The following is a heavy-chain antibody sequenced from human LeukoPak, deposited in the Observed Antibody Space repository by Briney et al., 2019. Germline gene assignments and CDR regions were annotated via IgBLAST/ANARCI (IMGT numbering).Heavy chain of an antibody. CDR2: IYCSGST. J-gene: IGHJ3*02. CDR1: GGSMSIYY. CDR3: ARHGAGGAFEI. Sequence: SETLSLTCNVSGGSMSIYYWSWIRQPPGKGLEWIGYIYCSGSTKYNASLKSRVTISVDTSKKQFSLNLLSVTAADTAVYYCARHGAGGAFEIWGQGTMVTVSS. V-gene: IGHV4-59*08. D-gene: IGHD3-16*01.